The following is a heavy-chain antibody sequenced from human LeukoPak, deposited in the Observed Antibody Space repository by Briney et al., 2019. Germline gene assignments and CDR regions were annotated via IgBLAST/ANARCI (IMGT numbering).Heavy chain of an antibody. CDR1: GFTFSDYN. J-gene: IGHJ6*02. CDR2: ISSSATYI. CDR3: ARILVVPAANYYYSYGMDV. V-gene: IGHV3-21*06. Sequence: GGSLRLSCAASGFTFSDYNMNWVRQAPGKGLEWVSSISSSATYIYYADSVKGRFTISRDNAKTSLSLQMNSLRAEDTAVYYCARILVVPAANYYYSYGMDVWGQGTSVTVSS. D-gene: IGHD2-2*01.